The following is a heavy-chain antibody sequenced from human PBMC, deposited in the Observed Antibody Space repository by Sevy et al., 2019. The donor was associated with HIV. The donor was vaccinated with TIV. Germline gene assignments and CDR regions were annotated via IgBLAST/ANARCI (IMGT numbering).Heavy chain of an antibody. V-gene: IGHV4-59*01. D-gene: IGHD3-10*01. CDR3: ARGSGMNWFDP. Sequence: SETLSLTCTVSGGSISNYYCSWIRQPPGKGLEWIGYIYYSGNTEYNPSLKSRVTISADTSNNQISLKRDSVTAADTAVYYCARGSGMNWFDPWGRGTLVTVSS. CDR1: GGSISNYY. J-gene: IGHJ5*02. CDR2: IYYSGNT.